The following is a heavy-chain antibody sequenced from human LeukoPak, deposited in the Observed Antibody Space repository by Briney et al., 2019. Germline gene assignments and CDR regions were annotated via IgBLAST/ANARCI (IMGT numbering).Heavy chain of an antibody. Sequence: SVKVSCKASGYTLTSYYMHWVRQAPGQGLEWMGRIIPILGIANYAQKFQGRVTITADKSTSTAYMELSSLRSEDTAVYYCARDRDYYDSSGYIGDAFDIWGQGTMVTVSS. V-gene: IGHV1-69*04. CDR2: IIPILGIA. J-gene: IGHJ3*02. CDR3: ARDRDYYDSSGYIGDAFDI. CDR1: GYTLTSYY. D-gene: IGHD3-22*01.